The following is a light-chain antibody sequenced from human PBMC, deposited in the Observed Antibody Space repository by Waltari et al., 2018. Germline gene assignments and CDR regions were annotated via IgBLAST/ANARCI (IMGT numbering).Light chain of an antibody. V-gene: IGLV2-18*02. J-gene: IGLJ1*01. CDR3: SSYTTSSTFV. Sequence: QSPLTQPPSVSGSPGQSVTISCTGTSSDVGRYDRVSWYQQSPGTAPKPLICGVTSRPAGVPDRLSGSKSGNTASLTISGLQAEDEGDYYCSSYTTSSTFVFGTGTEVTVL. CDR1: SSDVGRYDR. CDR2: GVT.